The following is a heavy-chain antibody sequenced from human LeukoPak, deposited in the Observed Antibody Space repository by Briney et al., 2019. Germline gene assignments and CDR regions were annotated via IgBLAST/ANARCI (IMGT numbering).Heavy chain of an antibody. Sequence: GGSLRLSCAASGFTFSSYGMHWVRQAPGKGLEWVAVIWYDGSNKYYADSVKGRFTISRDNSKNTLYLQMNSLRAEDTAVYYCARDHCTRGLCAYFDYWAQGPLVTVSS. CDR1: GFTFSSYG. V-gene: IGHV3-33*01. CDR2: IWYDGSNK. CDR3: ARDHCTRGLCAYFDY. J-gene: IGHJ4*02. D-gene: IGHD2-8*02.